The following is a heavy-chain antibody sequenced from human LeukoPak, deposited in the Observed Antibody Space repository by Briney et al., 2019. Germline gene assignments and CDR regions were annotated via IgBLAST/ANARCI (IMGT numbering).Heavy chain of an antibody. D-gene: IGHD3-22*01. CDR3: ASLLSGYYSD. J-gene: IGHJ4*02. CDR1: GGSISSGGYY. Sequence: LSLACTVSGGSISSGGYYWSWIRAHPGKGLEWIGYIYYSGSTYYNPSLKIRVTISVDTSKNQFSLKLSSVTAADTAVYYCASLLSGYYSDWGQGTLVTVSS. V-gene: IGHV4-31*03. CDR2: IYYSGST.